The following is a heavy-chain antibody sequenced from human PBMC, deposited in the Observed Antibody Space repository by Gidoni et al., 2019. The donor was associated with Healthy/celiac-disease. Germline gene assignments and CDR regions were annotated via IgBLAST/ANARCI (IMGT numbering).Heavy chain of an antibody. J-gene: IGHJ6*02. CDR2: ISAYKGNT. V-gene: IGHV1-18*01. Sequence: QVQLVQSGAEVNKPGASVKVSCKASGYTFTSYGISWVLQAPGQGLEWMGWISAYKGNTNYAQKLQGRVTMTTDTSTSTAYMDLRSRRSDDTAVYYCARVHSSSWYLGRDYYYGMDVWGQGTTVTVSS. CDR1: GYTFTSYG. CDR3: ARVHSSSWYLGRDYYYGMDV. D-gene: IGHD6-13*01.